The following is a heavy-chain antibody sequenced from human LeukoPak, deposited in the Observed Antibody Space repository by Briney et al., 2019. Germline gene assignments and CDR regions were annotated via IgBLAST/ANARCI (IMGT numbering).Heavy chain of an antibody. V-gene: IGHV3-30*02. CDR2: IRYDGSNK. D-gene: IGHD6-13*01. Sequence: AGGSLRLSCAASGFTFSSYGMHWVRQAPGKGMEWVAFIRYDGSNKYYADSVKGRFTISRDNSKNTLYLQMNSLRAEDTAVYYCAKCSSSWYWFDPWGQGTLVTVSS. CDR3: AKCSSSWYWFDP. CDR1: GFTFSSYG. J-gene: IGHJ5*02.